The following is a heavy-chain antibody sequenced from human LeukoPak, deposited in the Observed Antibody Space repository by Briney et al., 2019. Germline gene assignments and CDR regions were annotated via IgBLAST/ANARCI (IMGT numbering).Heavy chain of an antibody. J-gene: IGHJ6*02. CDR3: AREQLPFYYYGMDV. CDR2: MNPNSGNT. Sequence: ASVKVSCKASGYTFTSYGINWVRQATGQGPESMGWMNPNSGNTGYAQRFQGRVTMTRNTSISTAYMELSRLRSEDTAVYYCAREQLPFYYYGMDVWGQGTTVTVSS. D-gene: IGHD5-18*01. V-gene: IGHV1-8*01. CDR1: GYTFTSYG.